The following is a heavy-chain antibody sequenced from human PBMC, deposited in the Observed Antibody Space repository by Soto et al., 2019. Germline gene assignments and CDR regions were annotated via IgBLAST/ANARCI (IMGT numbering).Heavy chain of an antibody. Sequence: GGSMRLSCSASGFTFSSYAMSWVRQAPGKGLEWVSAISGSGGSTYYADSVKGRFTISRDNSKNTLYLQMNSLRAEDTAVYYCAKDRGAAQYSCDYWGHGSRVTVSS. V-gene: IGHV3-23*01. D-gene: IGHD2-15*01. CDR3: AKDRGAAQYSCDY. CDR2: ISGSGGST. CDR1: GFTFSSYA. J-gene: IGHJ4*03.